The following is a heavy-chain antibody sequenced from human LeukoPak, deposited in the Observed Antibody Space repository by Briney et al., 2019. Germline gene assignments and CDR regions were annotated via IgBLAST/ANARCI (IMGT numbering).Heavy chain of an antibody. CDR3: AKDFRSNVAAFDI. Sequence: PGGSLRLSCADSGFTFSSYGMHWVRQAPGKGLEWVAVISYDGSNKYYADSVKGRFTISRDNSKNTLYLQMNSLRAEDTAAYYCAKDFRSNVAAFDIWGQGTMVTVSS. V-gene: IGHV3-30*18. J-gene: IGHJ3*02. CDR1: GFTFSSYG. CDR2: ISYDGSNK. D-gene: IGHD3-3*01.